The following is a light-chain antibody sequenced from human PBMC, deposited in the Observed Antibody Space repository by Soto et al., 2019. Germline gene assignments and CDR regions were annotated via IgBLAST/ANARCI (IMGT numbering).Light chain of an antibody. J-gene: IGLJ2*01. CDR2: GNS. Sequence: QSVLTQPPSVSGAPGQRVTISCTGSSSNIGAGYDVHWYQQLPGTAPKLLIYGNSNRPSGVPDRFSGSKSGTSASLAITGLQAGDEADYYCQSYDSSLSAPKFGGGTKLTVL. CDR1: SSNIGAGYD. V-gene: IGLV1-40*01. CDR3: QSYDSSLSAPK.